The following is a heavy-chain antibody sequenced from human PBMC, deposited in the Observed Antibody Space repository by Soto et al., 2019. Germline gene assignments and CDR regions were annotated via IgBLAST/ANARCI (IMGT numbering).Heavy chain of an antibody. CDR3: ARVTIVVVPAAKPAPPYFDY. V-gene: IGHV4-31*03. J-gene: IGHJ4*02. Sequence: SETLSLTCTVSGGSISSGGYYWSWIRQHPGKGLEWIGYIYYSGSTYYNPSLKSRVTISVDTSKNQFSLKLSSVTAADTAVYYCARVTIVVVPAAKPAPPYFDYWGQGTLVTVSS. D-gene: IGHD2-2*01. CDR2: IYYSGST. CDR1: GGSISSGGYY.